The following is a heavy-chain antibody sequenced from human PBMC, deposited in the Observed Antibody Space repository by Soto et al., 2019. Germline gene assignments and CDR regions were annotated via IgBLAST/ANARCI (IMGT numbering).Heavy chain of an antibody. CDR2: IIPLFDTA. Sequence: ASVKVSCKASGGTFNNDAISWVRQAPGQGLEWMGGIIPLFDTANYAQKFQGRVTFTADKSTGTAYMELSSLRSEDTAVYFCAREDLDDIMSGYFLSYGMDVWGQGTTVTAP. D-gene: IGHD3-9*01. CDR1: GGTFNNDA. J-gene: IGHJ6*02. V-gene: IGHV1-69*06. CDR3: AREDLDDIMSGYFLSYGMDV.